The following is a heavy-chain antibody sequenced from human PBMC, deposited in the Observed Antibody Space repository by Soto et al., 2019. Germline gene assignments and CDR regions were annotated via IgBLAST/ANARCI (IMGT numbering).Heavy chain of an antibody. D-gene: IGHD3-22*01. CDR3: ARDALTMIVVYYFDY. V-gene: IGHV1-46*03. J-gene: IGHJ4*02. CDR1: GFTFTSYY. Sequence: SVKVSCKASGFTFTSYYMHWVRQATGQGLEWMGIINPSGGSTSYAQKFQGRVTMTRDTSTSTVYMELSSLRSEDTAVYYCARDALTMIVVYYFDYWGQGTLVTVSS. CDR2: INPSGGST.